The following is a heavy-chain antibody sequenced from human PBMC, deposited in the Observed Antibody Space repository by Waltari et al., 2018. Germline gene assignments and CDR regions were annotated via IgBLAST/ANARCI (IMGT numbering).Heavy chain of an antibody. V-gene: IGHV4-39*01. D-gene: IGHD2-21*02. J-gene: IGHJ4*02. Sequence: QLQLQESGPGLVKPSETLSLTCTVSGVSISSSGYSWGWIRQPPGKGLEWIGSMYHGGSSYYNPSLQSRVTISVDTSKNQFSLKLNSVTAADTAVYFCARNRLSNCGGDCYHLYYFDFWGQGTLVTVSS. CDR1: GVSISSSGYS. CDR3: ARNRLSNCGGDCYHLYYFDF. CDR2: MYHGGSS.